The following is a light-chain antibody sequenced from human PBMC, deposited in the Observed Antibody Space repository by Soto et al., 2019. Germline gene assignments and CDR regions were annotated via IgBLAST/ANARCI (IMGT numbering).Light chain of an antibody. V-gene: IGKV3-20*01. J-gene: IGKJ2*01. Sequence: EIVLTQSPGTLSLSPGERATLSCRGSLSFASRYLAWYQQKPGQAPRLLIYGASSRATGIPDRFSGSGSGTDFTLTISRQEPEDFAEYYCQLYGPLSGYTFGLGTNLEIK. CDR1: LSFASRY. CDR3: QLYGPLSGYT. CDR2: GAS.